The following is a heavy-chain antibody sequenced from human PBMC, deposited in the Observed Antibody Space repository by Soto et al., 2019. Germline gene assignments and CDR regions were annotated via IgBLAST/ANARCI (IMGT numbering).Heavy chain of an antibody. CDR1: GGSISSYY. J-gene: IGHJ3*02. Sequence: SETLSLTCTVSGGSISSYYWSWIRQPPGKGLEWIGYIYYSGSTNYNPSLKSRVTISVDTSKNQFSLKLSSVTAADTAVYYCAREGPGDKGAFDIWGQGTMVTVSS. CDR2: IYYSGST. D-gene: IGHD4-17*01. V-gene: IGHV4-59*01. CDR3: AREGPGDKGAFDI.